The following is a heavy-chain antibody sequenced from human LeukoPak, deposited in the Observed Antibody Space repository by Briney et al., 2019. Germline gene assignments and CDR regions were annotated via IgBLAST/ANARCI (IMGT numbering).Heavy chain of an antibody. CDR1: GYSFTRNG. V-gene: IGHV1-18*01. J-gene: IGHJ6*03. D-gene: IGHD6-19*01. CDR2: ISANSGNT. CDR3: ARVYLYTTGWSAAYYYFMDV. Sequence: ASVKVSCKPSGYSFTRNGISWVRQAPGQGLEWMAWISANSGNTNYAQNFQDRVTLTTDTSTSTAYMELRSLRSDDTAVYYCARVYLYTTGWSAAYYYFMDVWGKGTTVTVSS.